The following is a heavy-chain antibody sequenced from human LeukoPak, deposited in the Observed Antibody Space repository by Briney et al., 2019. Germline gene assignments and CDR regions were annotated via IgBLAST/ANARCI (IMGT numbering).Heavy chain of an antibody. CDR2: IYTSGST. CDR3: ARSRRSGGKYYDFWSGYPEHYYFDY. J-gene: IGHJ4*02. D-gene: IGHD3-3*01. Sequence: SETLSLTCTVSGGSISSGSYYWSWIRQPAGKGLEWIGRIYTSGSTNYNPSLNSRVTTSVDTSKNQFSLKLSSVTAADTAVYYCARSRRSGGKYYDFWSGYPEHYYFDYWGQGTLVTVSS. V-gene: IGHV4-61*02. CDR1: GGSISSGSYY.